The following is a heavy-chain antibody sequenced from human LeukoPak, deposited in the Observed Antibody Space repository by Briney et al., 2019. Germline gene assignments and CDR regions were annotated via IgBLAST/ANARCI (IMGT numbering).Heavy chain of an antibody. Sequence: GGSLRLSCAASRFTFSSYEMNWVRQAPGKGLEWVSYISGSGIKHYADSVKGRFTISRDNAKNSLYLQMNSLRVEDTAVYYCASRTSGWCYDYWGQGTLVTVSS. V-gene: IGHV3-48*03. J-gene: IGHJ4*01. CDR1: RFTFSSYE. CDR3: ASRTSGWCYDY. D-gene: IGHD6-19*01. CDR2: ISGSGIK.